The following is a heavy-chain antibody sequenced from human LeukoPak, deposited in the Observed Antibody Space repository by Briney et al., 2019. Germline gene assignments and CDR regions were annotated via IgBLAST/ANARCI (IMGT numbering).Heavy chain of an antibody. CDR2: ISNNGGYT. Sequence: PGGSLRLSCAASGFTFSSSAMSWVRQAPGEGLEWVSAISNNGGYTNYADSVQGRFTISRDNSKSTLCLQMNSLRAEDTAVYYCARGDYSDSGTYYHDVFDIWGQGTLVTVAS. V-gene: IGHV3-23*01. D-gene: IGHD3-10*01. CDR1: GFTFSSSA. J-gene: IGHJ3*02. CDR3: ARGDYSDSGTYYHDVFDI.